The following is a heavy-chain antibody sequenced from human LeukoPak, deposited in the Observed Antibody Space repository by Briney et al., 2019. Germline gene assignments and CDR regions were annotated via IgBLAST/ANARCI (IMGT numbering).Heavy chain of an antibody. D-gene: IGHD3-9*01. J-gene: IGHJ4*02. CDR2: ISAYNGNT. Sequence: GASVKVSCKASGYTFTSYGISWVRQAPGQGLEWMGWISAYNGNTNYAQKLQGRVTMTTDTSTSTAYMELRSLRSEDTAVYFCARGTLGDILTGSYDCWGQGTLVTVSS. CDR1: GYTFTSYG. CDR3: ARGTLGDILTGSYDC. V-gene: IGHV1-18*01.